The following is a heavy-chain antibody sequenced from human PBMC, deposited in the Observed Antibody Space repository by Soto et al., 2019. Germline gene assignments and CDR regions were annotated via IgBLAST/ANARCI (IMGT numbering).Heavy chain of an antibody. Sequence: SWLLQDPGKGLEWIGYIFSSGTTYYNPSLKSRLTMSLDKSQNQFSLKLNSVTAADTAVYFCARGPSPFDFYYAMDVRVQGSMVT. CDR3: ARGPSPFDFYYAMDV. J-gene: IGHJ6*02. CDR2: IFSSGTT. D-gene: IGHD3-16*01. V-gene: IGHV4-30-4*02.